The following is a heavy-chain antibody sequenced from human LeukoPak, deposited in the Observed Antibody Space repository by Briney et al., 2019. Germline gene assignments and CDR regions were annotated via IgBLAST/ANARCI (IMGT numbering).Heavy chain of an antibody. J-gene: IGHJ4*02. CDR1: GYTLTELS. V-gene: IGHV1-24*01. CDR3: ATAPFWAAAGSYYFDY. CDR2: FDPEDGET. D-gene: IGHD6-13*01. Sequence: RASVKVSCKVSGYTLTELSMHWVRQAPGKGLEWMGGFDPEDGETIYAQKFQGRVTMTEDTSTDTAYTELSSLRSEDTAVYYCATAPFWAAAGSYYFDYWGQGTLVTVSS.